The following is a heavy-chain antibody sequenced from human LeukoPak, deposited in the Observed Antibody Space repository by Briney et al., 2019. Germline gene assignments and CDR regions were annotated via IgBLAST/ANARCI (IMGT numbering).Heavy chain of an antibody. V-gene: IGHV4-61*02. CDR1: GGSISSGSYY. J-gene: IGHJ4*02. D-gene: IGHD6-19*01. Sequence: SQTLSLTCTVSGGSISSGSYYWSWIRQPAGKGLEWIGRIYTSGSTNYNPSLKSRVTISVDRSKNQFSLKLSSVTAADTAVYYCAQTTLSGWFDYWGQGTLVTVSS. CDR3: AQTTLSGWFDY. CDR2: IYTSGST.